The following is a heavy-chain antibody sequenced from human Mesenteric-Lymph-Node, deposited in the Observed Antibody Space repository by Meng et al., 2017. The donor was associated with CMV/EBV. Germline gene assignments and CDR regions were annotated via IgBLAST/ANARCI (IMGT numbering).Heavy chain of an antibody. J-gene: IGHJ4*02. V-gene: IGHV1-18*01. CDR2: ISAYNGNT. Sequence: ASVKVSCKASGYTFTSYGISWVRQAPGQGLEWMGWISAYNGNTTYAQKFQGRVTVTRDTSTGTFYMELSSLTSEDTAVYYCTRGEATTVMYFDHWGQGTLVTVSS. D-gene: IGHD4-11*01. CDR3: TRGEATTVMYFDH. CDR1: GYTFTSYG.